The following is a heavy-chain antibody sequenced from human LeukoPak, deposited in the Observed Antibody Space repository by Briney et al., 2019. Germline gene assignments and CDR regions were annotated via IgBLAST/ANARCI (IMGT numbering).Heavy chain of an antibody. J-gene: IGHJ4*02. CDR3: ALSAEKLVVYFDF. V-gene: IGHV1-69*05. CDR2: IIPVFDTT. Sequence: ASVKVSCKASGDTFSNYDVTWVRQAPGQGLEWMGRIIPVFDTTKYAQNFQGRVTMTTDESSSTAYMELYSLRSEDTAVYYCALSAEKLVVYFDFWGQGTLVTVSS. D-gene: IGHD2-15*01. CDR1: GDTFSNYD.